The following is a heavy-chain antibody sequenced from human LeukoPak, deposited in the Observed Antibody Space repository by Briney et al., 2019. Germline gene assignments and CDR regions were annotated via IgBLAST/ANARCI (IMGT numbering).Heavy chain of an antibody. D-gene: IGHD3-22*01. Sequence: GGSLRLSCAASGFTFSSYSMNWVRQAPGKGLEWVSYISSSSSTIYYADSVKGRFTISRDNAKNSLYLQMNSLRAEDTAVYYCARATYYYDSSDYYHFDYWGQGTLVTVSS. V-gene: IGHV3-48*01. J-gene: IGHJ4*02. CDR1: GFTFSSYS. CDR3: ARATYYYDSSDYYHFDY. CDR2: ISSSSSTI.